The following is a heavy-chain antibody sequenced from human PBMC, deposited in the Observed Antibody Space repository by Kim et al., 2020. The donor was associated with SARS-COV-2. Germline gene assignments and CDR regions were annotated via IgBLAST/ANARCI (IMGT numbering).Heavy chain of an antibody. V-gene: IGHV3-30*18. D-gene: IGHD3-3*01. J-gene: IGHJ4*02. CDR2: ISYDGSNK. CDR1: GFTFSSYG. Sequence: GGSLRLSCAASGFTFSSYGMHWVRQAPGKGLEWVAVISYDGSNKYYADSVKGRFTISRDNSKNTLYLQMNSLRAEDTAVYYCAKDPYDFWSGYWFDYWGQGTLVPVSS. CDR3: AKDPYDFWSGYWFDY.